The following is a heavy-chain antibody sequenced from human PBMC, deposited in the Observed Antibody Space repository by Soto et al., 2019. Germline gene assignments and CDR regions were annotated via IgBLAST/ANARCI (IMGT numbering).Heavy chain of an antibody. CDR1: GFTFSSYG. CDR3: AKDLGWRVVVQNGFDY. Sequence: QVQLVESGGGVVQPGGSLRLSCAASGFTFSSYGMHWVRQAPGKGLEWVAVISYDGSNKYYADSVKGRFTISRDNSKNTLYLQMNSLRAEDTAVYYCAKDLGWRVVVQNGFDYWGQGTLVTVSS. J-gene: IGHJ4*02. D-gene: IGHD2-15*01. CDR2: ISYDGSNK. V-gene: IGHV3-30*18.